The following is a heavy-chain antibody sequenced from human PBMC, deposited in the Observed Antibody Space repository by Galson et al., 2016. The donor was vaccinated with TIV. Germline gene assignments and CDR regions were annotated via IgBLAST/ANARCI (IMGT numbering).Heavy chain of an antibody. CDR1: GDSIDNNGYY. J-gene: IGHJ6*02. CDR2: IYHSGTS. Sequence: LVKPTQTLSLTCTASGDSIDNNGYYWGWIRQPPGKGLEWIASIYHSGTSYYNPSLESRLTISIDTSKNQFSLNMKSVTAADTAVYYCARAPLRRQLGGMDVWGQGTTVTVSS. CDR3: ARAPLRRQLGGMDV. D-gene: IGHD5-24*01. V-gene: IGHV4-39*07.